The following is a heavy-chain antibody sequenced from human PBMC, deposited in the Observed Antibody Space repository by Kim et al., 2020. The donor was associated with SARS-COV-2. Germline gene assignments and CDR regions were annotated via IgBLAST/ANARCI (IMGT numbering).Heavy chain of an antibody. Sequence: SYIYYADSVKGRFTISRDNAKNSLYLQMNSLRAEDTAVYYCARDPGIQRHWGQGTLVTVSS. CDR2: SYI. CDR3: ARDPGIQRH. D-gene: IGHD2-2*01. J-gene: IGHJ4*02. V-gene: IGHV3-21*01.